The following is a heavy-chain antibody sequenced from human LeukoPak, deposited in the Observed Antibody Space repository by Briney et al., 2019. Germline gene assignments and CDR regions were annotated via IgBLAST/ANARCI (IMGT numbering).Heavy chain of an antibody. CDR1: GGTFSSYA. D-gene: IGHD3-22*01. V-gene: IGHV1-69*05. CDR2: IIPIFGTA. J-gene: IGHJ5*02. CDR3: ARDRDDSSGYYP. Sequence: ASVKVSCKASGGTFSSYAISWVRQAPGQGLEWMGGIIPIFGTANYEQKFQGRVTITTDESTSTAYMELSSLRSEDTAVYYCARDRDDSSGYYPWGQGTLVTVSS.